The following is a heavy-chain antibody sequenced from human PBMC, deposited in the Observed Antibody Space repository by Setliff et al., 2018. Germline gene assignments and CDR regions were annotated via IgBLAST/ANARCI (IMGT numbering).Heavy chain of an antibody. CDR3: AKWERGTTSDYFDY. CDR2: ISGSGTST. D-gene: IGHD1-26*01. V-gene: IGHV3-23*01. CDR1: GFSFSKFA. J-gene: IGHJ4*02. Sequence: GGSLRLSCAASGFSFSKFAMSWVRQSPGKGLEWVSGISGSGTSTNFADAVKGRFTISSDNFKNMLYLQMNSLRVEDTAVYYCAKWERGTTSDYFDYWGQGALVTVSS.